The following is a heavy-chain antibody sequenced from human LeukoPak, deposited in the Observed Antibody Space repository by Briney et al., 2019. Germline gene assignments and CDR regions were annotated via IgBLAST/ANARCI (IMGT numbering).Heavy chain of an antibody. CDR1: GGTFSSYA. V-gene: IGHV1-69*05. J-gene: IGHJ6*02. D-gene: IGHD3-10*01. CDR3: ARNPYGSGTWDV. Sequence: SVKVSCKASGGTFSSYAISWVRQAPGQGLEWMGGIIPIFGTANYAQKFQGRVTITTDESTSTAYMELSSLTSEDTAVYYCARNPYGSGTWDVWGQGTTVTVSS. CDR2: IIPIFGTA.